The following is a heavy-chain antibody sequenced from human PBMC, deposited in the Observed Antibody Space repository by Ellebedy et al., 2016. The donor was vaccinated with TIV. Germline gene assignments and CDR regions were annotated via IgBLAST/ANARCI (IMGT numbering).Heavy chain of an antibody. V-gene: IGHV3-30*03. Sequence: PGGSLRLSCTASGFTFNIFAMHWVRLTPDKGLEWLGVIMYDGTNRWHVDSLEGRFTISRDNAKNTVYLQMNSLRPEDTAMYYCARDVPEPGQGGWPPGYFFDLWGQGTLVTVSS. D-gene: IGHD6-19*01. CDR1: GFTFNIFA. J-gene: IGHJ4*02. CDR2: IMYDGTNR. CDR3: ARDVPEPGQGGWPPGYFFDL.